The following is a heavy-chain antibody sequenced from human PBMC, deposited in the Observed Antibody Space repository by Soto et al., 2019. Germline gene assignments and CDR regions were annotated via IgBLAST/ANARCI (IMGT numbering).Heavy chain of an antibody. J-gene: IGHJ4*02. CDR2: LTGSGDST. V-gene: IGHV3-23*01. CDR3: AKGTAVTTGDMAY. CDR1: GFTFSSFA. D-gene: IGHD4-17*01. Sequence: EVQLLESGGGLVQPGVSLRLSCAASGFTFSSFAMTWVRQAPGKGLEWVSSLTGSGDSTYYADSVKGRFTISRDNSKNTLYLQMNSLRADDTALYYCAKGTAVTTGDMAYWGQGTLVTVSS.